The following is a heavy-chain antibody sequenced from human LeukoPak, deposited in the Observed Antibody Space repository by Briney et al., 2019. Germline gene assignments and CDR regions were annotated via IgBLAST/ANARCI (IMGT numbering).Heavy chain of an antibody. CDR3: AKDSKWRIAYFDY. CDR2: IRGSGGST. V-gene: IGHV3-23*01. CDR1: GFTFSSYA. J-gene: IGHJ4*02. Sequence: PGGSLRLSCAASGFTFSSYAMSWVRQAPGKGLEWVSAIRGSGGSTYYADSVKGRFTISRDNSKNTLYLQMNSLRAEDTAVYYCAKDSKWRIAYFDYWGQGTLVTVSS. D-gene: IGHD5-12*01.